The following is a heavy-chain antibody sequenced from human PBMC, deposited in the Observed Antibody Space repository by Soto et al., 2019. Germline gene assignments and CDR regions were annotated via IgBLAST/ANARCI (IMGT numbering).Heavy chain of an antibody. D-gene: IGHD2-21*01. CDR2: ISAYSGNT. CDR3: ARVVRAPGPWFDP. V-gene: IGHV1-18*01. Sequence: QVQLVQSGGEVKKPGASVKVSCKASGYTCTSYGISWVRQAPGQGREWMGRISAYSGNTNYAQKRQRRVTMTTATTTSTAYMELRSLRSVDTAVYYCARVVRAPGPWFDPWGQGTLVTVAS. J-gene: IGHJ5*02. CDR1: GYTCTSYG.